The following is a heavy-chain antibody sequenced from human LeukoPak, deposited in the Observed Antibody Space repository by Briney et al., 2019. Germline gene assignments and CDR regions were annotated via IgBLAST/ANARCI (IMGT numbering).Heavy chain of an antibody. Sequence: SETLSLTCTVSGGSISSGSYYWSCIRQPAGKGLECIGRIYTSGSTNYNPSLKSRVTISVDTSKHQFSLKLSSVTAADTAVYYCARERITIFRVVIGRFAFDIWGQGTMVTVSS. J-gene: IGHJ3*02. CDR2: IYTSGST. CDR1: GGSISSGSYY. D-gene: IGHD3-3*01. CDR3: ARERITIFRVVIGRFAFDI. V-gene: IGHV4-61*02.